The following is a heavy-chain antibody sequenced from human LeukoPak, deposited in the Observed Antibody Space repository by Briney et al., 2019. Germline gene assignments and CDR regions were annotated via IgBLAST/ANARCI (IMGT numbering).Heavy chain of an antibody. J-gene: IGHJ6*03. Sequence: SSETLSLTCTVSGGSISSGSYYWSWIRQPAGKGLEWIGRIYTSGSTNYNPSLKSRVTISVDTSKNQFSLKLSSVTAADTAVYYCAREWQLEEGYYYYYMDVWGKGTTVTVSS. CDR1: GGSISSGSYY. D-gene: IGHD6-6*01. V-gene: IGHV4-61*02. CDR2: IYTSGST. CDR3: AREWQLEEGYYYYYMDV.